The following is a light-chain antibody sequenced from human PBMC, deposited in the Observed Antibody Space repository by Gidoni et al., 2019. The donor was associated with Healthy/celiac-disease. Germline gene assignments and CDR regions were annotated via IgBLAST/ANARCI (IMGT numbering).Light chain of an antibody. J-gene: IGLJ3*02. CDR1: SSNIGSNT. Sequence: QTVLTQPPSASGTPGQRVTISCSGSSSNIGSNTVNCYQQLPGTAPKLLIYSNNQRPSGVPDRFAGSKSGTAASLAISGLQSEDEADYYGAAWDDSLNGVFGGGTKLTVL. CDR2: SNN. V-gene: IGLV1-44*01. CDR3: AAWDDSLNGV.